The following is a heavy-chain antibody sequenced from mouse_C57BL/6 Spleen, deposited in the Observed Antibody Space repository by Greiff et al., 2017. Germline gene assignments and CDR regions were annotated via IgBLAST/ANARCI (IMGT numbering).Heavy chain of an antibody. CDR1: GYTFTSYG. CDR3: ARDDYDWYFDV. CDR2: IYPRSGNT. Sequence: VKLKQSGAELARPGASVKLSCKASGYTFTSYGISWVKQRTGQGLEWIGEIYPRSGNTYYNEKFKGKATLTADKSSSTAYMELRSLTSEDSAVYFCARDDYDWYFDVWGTGTTVTVSS. V-gene: IGHV1-81*01. J-gene: IGHJ1*03. D-gene: IGHD2-4*01.